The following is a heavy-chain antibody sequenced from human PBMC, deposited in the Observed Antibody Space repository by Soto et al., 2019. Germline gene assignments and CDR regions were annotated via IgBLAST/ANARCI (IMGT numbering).Heavy chain of an antibody. J-gene: IGHJ4*02. CDR2: ISWNSGSI. Sequence: EVQLVESGGGLVQPGRSLRLSCAASGFTFDDYAMHWVRQAPGKGLEWVSGISWNSGSIGYADSVKGRFTISRDNAKNSLYLQMNSLRAEDTAVYYCAREYSSSWYDYWGQGTLVTVSS. V-gene: IGHV3-9*01. CDR3: AREYSSSWYDY. CDR1: GFTFDDYA. D-gene: IGHD6-13*01.